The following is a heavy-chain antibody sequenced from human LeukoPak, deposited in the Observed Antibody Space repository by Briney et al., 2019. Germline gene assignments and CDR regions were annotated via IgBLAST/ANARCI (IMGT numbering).Heavy chain of an antibody. Sequence: GGSLRLSCAASGFTFSSYSMNWFRQAPGKGLEWVSSISSSSSYIYYADSVKGRFTISRDNAKNSLYLQMNSLRAEDTAVYYCARVPGYCTNGVCWGQGTLVTVSS. J-gene: IGHJ4*02. V-gene: IGHV3-21*01. CDR3: ARVPGYCTNGVC. CDR2: ISSSSSYI. CDR1: GFTFSSYS. D-gene: IGHD2-8*01.